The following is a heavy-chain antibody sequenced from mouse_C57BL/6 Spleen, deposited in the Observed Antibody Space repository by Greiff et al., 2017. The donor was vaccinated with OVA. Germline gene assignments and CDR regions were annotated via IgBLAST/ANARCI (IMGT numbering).Heavy chain of an antibody. J-gene: IGHJ4*01. CDR3: ARSGEYYAMDY. D-gene: IGHD3-1*01. CDR1: GYSFTGYY. CDR2: INPSTGGT. V-gene: IGHV1-42*01. Sequence: VQLQQSGPELVKPGASLHISCKASGYSFTGYYMNWVKQSPEKSLEWIGEINPSTGGTTYNQKFKAKATLTVDKSSSTAYMQLKSLTSEDAAVYYCARSGEYYAMDYWGQGTSVTVSS.